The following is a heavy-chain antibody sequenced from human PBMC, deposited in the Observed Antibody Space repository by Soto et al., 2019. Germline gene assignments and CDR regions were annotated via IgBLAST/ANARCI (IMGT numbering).Heavy chain of an antibody. Sequence: LRLSCAASGFTFNNYWMHWVRQAPVKGLEWVALISYDGSNKYYADSVKGRFTISRDNSKNTLFLQMNSLRAEDTAVYYCASSKRLYYYYYDMDVWGQGTTVTVSS. CDR1: GFTFNNYW. V-gene: IGHV3-30-3*01. CDR2: ISYDGSNK. CDR3: ASSKRLYYYYYDMDV. J-gene: IGHJ6*02.